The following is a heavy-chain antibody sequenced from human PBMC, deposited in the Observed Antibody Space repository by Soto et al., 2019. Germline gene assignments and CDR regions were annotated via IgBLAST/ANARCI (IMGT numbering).Heavy chain of an antibody. D-gene: IGHD2-15*01. CDR3: ARAVVVAADWFDP. CDR2: ISSSSSYI. CDR1: GFTFSSYS. V-gene: IGHV3-21*01. Sequence: PGGSLRLSCAASGFTFSSYSMNWVRQAPGKGLEWVSSISSSSSYIYYADSVKGRFTISRDNAKNSLYLQMNSLRAEDTAVYYCARAVVVAADWFDPWGQGTLVTVSS. J-gene: IGHJ5*02.